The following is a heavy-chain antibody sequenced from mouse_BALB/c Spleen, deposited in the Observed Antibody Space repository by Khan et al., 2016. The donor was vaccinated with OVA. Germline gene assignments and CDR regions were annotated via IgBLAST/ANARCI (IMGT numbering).Heavy chain of an antibody. CDR3: ALYYYGRAWFAY. V-gene: IGHV2-3*01. D-gene: IGHD1-1*01. CDR2: LWGDGST. J-gene: IGHJ3*01. Sequence: QVQLEESGPGLVAPSQSLSITCTVSGFSLTSYGVGWVRQPPGKGLEWLGVLWGDGSTNYHSALISRLSISKDNSKSQVFLKLNSLQNDDTATYYCALYYYGRAWFAYWGQGTLVTVSA. CDR1: GFSLTSYG.